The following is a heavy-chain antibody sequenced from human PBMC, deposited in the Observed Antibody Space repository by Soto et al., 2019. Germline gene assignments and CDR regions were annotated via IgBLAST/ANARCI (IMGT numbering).Heavy chain of an antibody. CDR1: GGSIISRGCC. CDR3: ASVTLGILTPLGAFDI. J-gene: IGHJ3*02. D-gene: IGHD3-9*01. Sequence: SVTLPLTCTVSGGSIISRGCCWGWIRQPPGKGLEWIGSIYYSGCTYYNPSLKSRVTISVDTSKNQFSLKLSSVTAADTAVYYCASVTLGILTPLGAFDIWGQGTRVTVAS. CDR2: IYYSGCT. V-gene: IGHV4-39*01.